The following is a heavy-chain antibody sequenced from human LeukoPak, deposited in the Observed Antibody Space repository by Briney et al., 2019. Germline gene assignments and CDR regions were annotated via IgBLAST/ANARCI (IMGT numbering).Heavy chain of an antibody. CDR1: GFTFSSYN. CDR2: ISSSSSHI. J-gene: IGHJ4*02. V-gene: IGHV3-21*01. CDR3: ARAPAQVGANEFDY. D-gene: IGHD1-26*01. Sequence: PGGSLRLSCAASGFTFSSYNMNWVRQAPGKGLEWVSSISSSSSHIYYADSVKGRFTISRDNAKNSLYLQMNSLRAEDTAVYYCARAPAQVGANEFDYWGQGTLVTVSS.